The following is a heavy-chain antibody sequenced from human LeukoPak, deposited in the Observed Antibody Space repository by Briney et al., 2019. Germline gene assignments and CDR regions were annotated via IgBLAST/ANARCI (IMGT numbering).Heavy chain of an antibody. D-gene: IGHD3-22*01. V-gene: IGHV3-30*18. CDR1: GFTFSSYG. CDR2: ISYDGNNK. J-gene: IGHJ4*02. Sequence: GGSLRLSCAASGFTFSSYGMHWVRQAPGKGLEWVAVISYDGNNKYYADSVKGRFTISRDNSKNTLYLQMNILRAEDTAVYCCANEYYYDSVLDYWGQGTLVTVSS. CDR3: ANEYYYDSVLDY.